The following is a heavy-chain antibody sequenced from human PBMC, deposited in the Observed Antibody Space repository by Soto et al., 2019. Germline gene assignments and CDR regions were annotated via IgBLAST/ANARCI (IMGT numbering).Heavy chain of an antibody. CDR3: ARDVDTAYNWFDP. CDR2: ILYDGSNK. J-gene: IGHJ5*02. Sequence: QVQVVESGGGVVQPGRSLRLSCAASGFTFNRYAMHWVRQAPGKGLEGVALILYDGSNKYYADSVKGRFTISRDNSKNTLYLHMNSLSAEDTAMYYCARDVDTAYNWFDPWGQGTLVTVSS. D-gene: IGHD5-18*01. CDR1: GFTFNRYA. V-gene: IGHV3-30-3*01.